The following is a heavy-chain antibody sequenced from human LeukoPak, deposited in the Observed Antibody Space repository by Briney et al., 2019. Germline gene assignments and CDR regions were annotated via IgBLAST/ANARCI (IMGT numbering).Heavy chain of an antibody. CDR3: AREVVVAATYDY. CDR1: GGSISSFY. V-gene: IGHV4-4*07. D-gene: IGHD2-15*01. CDR2: IYTSGST. Sequence: PSETLSLTCTVSGGSISSFYWSWIRQPTGKGLEWIGRIYTSGSTNYNPSLKSRVTMSVDTSKNQFSLRLSSVTAADTAVYYCAREVVVAATYDYWGQGTLVTVSS. J-gene: IGHJ4*02.